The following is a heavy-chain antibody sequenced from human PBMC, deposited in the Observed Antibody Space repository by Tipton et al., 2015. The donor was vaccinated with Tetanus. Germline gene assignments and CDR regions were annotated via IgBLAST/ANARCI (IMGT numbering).Heavy chain of an antibody. CDR1: GGSVSSGAYC. V-gene: IGHV4-31*03. CDR3: ARGGDNLTFQRPTGRWFDP. D-gene: IGHD1-1*01. Sequence: TLSLTCTVSGGSVSSGAYCWSWIRQHPGKGLESIGCISSRGSTYYNPSLTSRVSISVDTSKNQFSLKLTSVTAADTAIHYCARGGDNLTFQRPTGRWFDPWGHGTLVTVSS. CDR2: ISSRGST. J-gene: IGHJ5*02.